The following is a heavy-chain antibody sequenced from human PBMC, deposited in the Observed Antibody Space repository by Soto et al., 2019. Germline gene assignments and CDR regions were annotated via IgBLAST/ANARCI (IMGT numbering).Heavy chain of an antibody. CDR1: GGSIRSGDYY. CDR3: AGDENGDDGVDL. V-gene: IGHV4-31*03. CDR2: ILDSGST. J-gene: IGHJ4*02. D-gene: IGHD4-17*01. Sequence: QVQLQESGPGVVKPSQTLSLTCTVSGGSIRSGDYYWSWIRQHPGQGLEWIGIILDSGSTYYNPSLRSRVTMSIDPSKNQFSLEVISVTAADTAMYYCAGDENGDDGVDLWGQGALVTVSS.